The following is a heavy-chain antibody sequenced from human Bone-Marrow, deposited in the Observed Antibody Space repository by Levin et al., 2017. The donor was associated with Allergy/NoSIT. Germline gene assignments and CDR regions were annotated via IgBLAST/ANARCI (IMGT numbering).Heavy chain of an antibody. CDR1: GGSMGSSY. Sequence: PSETLSLTCIVSGGSMGSSYWSWIRQPPGKGLEWIAYISHTGRTNYSPSLRSRVTISIDTSKNQFSLTLNSVTAADTAVYYCARDSTGWTQSNAFDIWGQGTMVTVSS. CDR3: ARDSTGWTQSNAFDI. D-gene: IGHD6-19*01. J-gene: IGHJ3*02. CDR2: ISHTGRT. V-gene: IGHV4-59*01.